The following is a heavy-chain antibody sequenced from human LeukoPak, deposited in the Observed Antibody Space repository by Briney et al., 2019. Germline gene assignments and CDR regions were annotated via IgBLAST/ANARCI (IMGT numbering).Heavy chain of an antibody. V-gene: IGHV1-18*01. CDR2: ISAYNGNT. J-gene: IGHJ4*02. CDR1: GYTFTSYG. CDR3: ARGVVEVGYSYGFFDY. Sequence: GASVKVSCKASGYTFTSYGISWVRQAPGQGLEWMGWISAYNGNTNYAQKLQGRVTMTRNTSISTAYMELSSLRSEDTAVYYCARGVVEVGYSYGFFDYWGQGTLVTVSS. D-gene: IGHD5-18*01.